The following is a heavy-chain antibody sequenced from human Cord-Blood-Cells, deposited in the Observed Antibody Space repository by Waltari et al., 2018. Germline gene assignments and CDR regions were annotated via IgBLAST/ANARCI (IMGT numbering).Heavy chain of an antibody. CDR1: GFTFSSYA. CDR2: ISYDGSNK. CDR3: ARGSIAARLDY. Sequence: QVQLVGSGGGVVQPGRSLRLSCAASGFTFSSYAMHWVRQAPGKGLEWVAVISYDGSNKYYADSVKGRFTISRDNSKNTLYLQMNSLRAEDTAVYYCARGSIAARLDYWGQGTLVTVSS. D-gene: IGHD6-6*01. V-gene: IGHV3-30-3*01. J-gene: IGHJ4*02.